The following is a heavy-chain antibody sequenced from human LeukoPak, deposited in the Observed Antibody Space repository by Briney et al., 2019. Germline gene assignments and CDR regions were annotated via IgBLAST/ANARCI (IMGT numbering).Heavy chain of an antibody. D-gene: IGHD2-2*01. J-gene: IGHJ6*03. V-gene: IGHV4-4*07. CDR3: ARGFVPAGMARYHYMDV. CDR2: IYTSDNT. Sequence: SETLSLTCTVSDGSISGYYWTWIRQPAGKGLEWIGRIYTSDNTIYNPSLRSRVTMSVDTSKNQFSLKLSSVTAADTAAYYCARGFVPAGMARYHYMDVWGKGTTVTVSS. CDR1: DGSISGYY.